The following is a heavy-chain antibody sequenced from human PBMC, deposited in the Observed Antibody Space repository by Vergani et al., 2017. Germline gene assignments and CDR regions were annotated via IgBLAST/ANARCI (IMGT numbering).Heavy chain of an antibody. J-gene: IGHJ3*02. CDR1: GGTFSTYG. D-gene: IGHD6-13*01. CDR2: ITPFFRTP. CDR3: ARDEIAATGTAWAYDI. Sequence: QVHLVQSGAEVKKTGSSVKVSCKASGGTFSTYGSNWVRPAPGQGLEWMGGITPFFRTPTNAQKFEGRGTITAHEATTTVYTELRSLRSEDTAIYYCARDEIAATGTAWAYDIWGRGTMVTVSS. V-gene: IGHV1-69*01.